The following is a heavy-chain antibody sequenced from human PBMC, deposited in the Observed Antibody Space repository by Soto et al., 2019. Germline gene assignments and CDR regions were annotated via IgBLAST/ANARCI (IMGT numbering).Heavy chain of an antibody. CDR2: IIPILGIA. CDR3: ARHGGEIATIAPSGAFDI. V-gene: IGHV1-69*02. D-gene: IGHD2-21*01. CDR1: GGTFSSYT. Sequence: QVQLVQSGAEVKKPGSSVKVSCKASGGTFSSYTISWVRQAPGQGLEWMGRIIPILGIANYAQKFQGRVTIHADKSTSTAYMELSSLRSEDTAVYYCARHGGEIATIAPSGAFDIWGQGTMVTVSS. J-gene: IGHJ3*02.